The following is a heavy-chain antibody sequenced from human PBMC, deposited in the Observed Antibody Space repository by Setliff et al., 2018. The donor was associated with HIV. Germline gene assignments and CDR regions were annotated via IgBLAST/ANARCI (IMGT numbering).Heavy chain of an antibody. Sequence: KPSETLSLTCSVSDGSIGNYYWSWIRQPPGKGLEWIGYIHTSGRTNYSPSLESRGTISVDTSKNQFSLRLNPVTATDTAVYYCARLAEDYYDSETWEVDYWAHGTLVTVSS. D-gene: IGHD3-10*01. CDR3: ARLAEDYYDSETWEVDY. J-gene: IGHJ4*01. CDR2: IHTSGRT. CDR1: DGSIGNYY. V-gene: IGHV4-4*09.